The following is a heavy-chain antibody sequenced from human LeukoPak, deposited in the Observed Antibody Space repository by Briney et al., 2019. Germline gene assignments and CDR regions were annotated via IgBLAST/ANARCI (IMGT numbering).Heavy chain of an antibody. CDR3: ARVGGRYSPLGY. CDR1: AFTFSNYW. V-gene: IGHV3-74*03. D-gene: IGHD3-16*02. Sequence: PGGSLRLSCATSAFTFSNYWMHWVRQAPGKGLVWVSRINTDGSSTTYADSVKGRFTISRDNDKNSLFLQMTSLRAEDTAVYYCARVGGRYSPLGYWGQGTLVTVSS. CDR2: INTDGSST. J-gene: IGHJ4*02.